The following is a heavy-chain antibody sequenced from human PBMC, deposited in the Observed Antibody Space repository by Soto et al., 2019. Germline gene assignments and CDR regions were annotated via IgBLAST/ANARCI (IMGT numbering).Heavy chain of an antibody. J-gene: IGHJ4*02. Sequence: SETLSLTCTVSGDSISTDYLSWIRQSPGKGLEWIGFIYYGGSTNYNPSLKSRVTISVDTPKNQFSLKLSSVTAADTAVYYCAKNWNWGSLVHWGQGTLVTVSS. CDR1: GDSISTDY. D-gene: IGHD7-27*01. CDR2: IYYGGST. V-gene: IGHV4-59*08. CDR3: AKNWNWGSLVH.